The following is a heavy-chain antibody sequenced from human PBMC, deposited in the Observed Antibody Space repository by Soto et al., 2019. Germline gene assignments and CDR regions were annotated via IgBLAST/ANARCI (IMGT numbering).Heavy chain of an antibody. D-gene: IGHD1-26*01. CDR1: GFTFSSYG. CDR3: ARPSGSYYYSHGMDV. J-gene: IGHJ6*02. Sequence: PGGSLRLSCAASGFTFSSYGMHWVRQAPGKGLEWVAVIWYDGSNKYYADSVKGRFTISRDNSKNTLYLQMNSLRAEDTAVYYCARPSGSYYYSHGMDVWGQGTTVTVSS. V-gene: IGHV3-33*01. CDR2: IWYDGSNK.